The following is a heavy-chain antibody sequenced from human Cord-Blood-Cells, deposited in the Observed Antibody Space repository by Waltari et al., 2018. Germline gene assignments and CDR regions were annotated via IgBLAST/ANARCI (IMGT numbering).Heavy chain of an antibody. D-gene: IGHD6-13*01. V-gene: IGHV4-38-2*01. Sequence: QVQLQESGPGLVKPSETLSLTCAVSGYSISSGYYWGWIRQPPGKGLEWIGSIYHSGSTYYNPSLKSRVTISVDTSKSQFSLKLSSVTAADTAVYYCASGYSSSDYWGQGTLVTVSS. CDR2: IYHSGST. J-gene: IGHJ4*02. CDR1: GYSISSGYY. CDR3: ASGYSSSDY.